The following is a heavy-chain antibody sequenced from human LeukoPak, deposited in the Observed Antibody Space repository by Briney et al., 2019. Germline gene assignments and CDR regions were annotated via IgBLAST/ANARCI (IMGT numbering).Heavy chain of an antibody. CDR1: GYTFTGYY. CDR2: INPNSGGT. J-gene: IGHJ4*02. Sequence: ASVKVSCKASGYTFTGYYMHWVRQAPGQGLEWMGWINPNSGGTNYAQKFQGRVTMTRDTSISTAYMELSRLRSDDTAVYYCARGVVVAATPFDYWGKGPLVTASS. CDR3: ARGVVVAATPFDY. V-gene: IGHV1-2*02. D-gene: IGHD2-15*01.